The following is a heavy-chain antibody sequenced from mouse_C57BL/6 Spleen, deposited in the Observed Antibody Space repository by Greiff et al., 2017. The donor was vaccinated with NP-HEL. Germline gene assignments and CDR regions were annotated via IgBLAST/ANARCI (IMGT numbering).Heavy chain of an antibody. V-gene: IGHV10-1*01. CDR3: VRSNYYAMDY. CDR1: GFSFNTYA. J-gene: IGHJ4*01. D-gene: IGHD2-5*01. CDR2: IRSKSNNYAT. Sequence: EVQLQQSGGGLVQPKGSLKLSCAASGFSFNTYAMNWVRQAPGKGLEWVARIRSKSNNYATYYADSVKDRFTISRDDSESMLYLQMNNLKTEQTAMYYCVRSNYYAMDYWGQGTSVTVSS.